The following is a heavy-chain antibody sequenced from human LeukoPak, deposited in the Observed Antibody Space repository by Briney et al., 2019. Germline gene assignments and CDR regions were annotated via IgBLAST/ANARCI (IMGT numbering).Heavy chain of an antibody. D-gene: IGHD3-22*01. CDR2: INWNGGST. J-gene: IGHJ3*02. V-gene: IGHV3-20*04. Sequence: GGSPRLSCAASGFTFDDYGMSWVRQAPGKGLEWVSGINWNGGSTGYADSVKGRFTISRDNAKNSLYLQMNSLRAEDTALYYCARGGPMIVVVITTAPDAFDIWGQGTMVTVSS. CDR3: ARGGPMIVVVITTAPDAFDI. CDR1: GFTFDDYG.